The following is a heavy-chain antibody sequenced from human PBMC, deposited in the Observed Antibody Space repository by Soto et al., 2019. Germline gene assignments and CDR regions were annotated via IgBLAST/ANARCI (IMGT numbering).Heavy chain of an antibody. V-gene: IGHV4-34*01. J-gene: IGHJ6*03. D-gene: IGHD3-10*01. CDR2: INHSGST. CDR3: ARAPKYYGSGLYILVYYYMDV. Sequence: SETLSLTCAVYGGSFSGYYWSWIRQPPGKGLEWIGEINHSGSTNYNPSLKSRVTISVDTSKNQFSLKLSSVTAADTAVYYCARAPKYYGSGLYILVYYYMDVWGKGTTVTVSS. CDR1: GGSFSGYY.